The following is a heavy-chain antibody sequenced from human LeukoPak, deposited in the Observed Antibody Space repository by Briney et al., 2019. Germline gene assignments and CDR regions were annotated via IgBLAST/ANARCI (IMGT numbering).Heavy chain of an antibody. D-gene: IGHD3-9*01. CDR2: ISYDGSNK. CDR3: ARDPTTRYGYYFDY. V-gene: IGHV3-30-3*01. CDR1: GFTFSSYA. Sequence: PGGSLRLSCAASGFTFSSYAMHWVRQAPGKGLEWVAVISYDGSNKYYADSVKGRFTISRDNPKNTLYLQMNSLRAEDTAVYYCARDPTTRYGYYFDYWGQGTLVTVSS. J-gene: IGHJ4*02.